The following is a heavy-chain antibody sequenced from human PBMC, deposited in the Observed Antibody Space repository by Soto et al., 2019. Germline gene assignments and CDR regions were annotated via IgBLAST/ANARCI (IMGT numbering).Heavy chain of an antibody. V-gene: IGHV3-48*03. CDR1: GFTFSSYE. D-gene: IGHD2-2*01. CDR3: VRDRSSLTGIAGDF. Sequence: EVQLVESGGGLVQPGGSLRLSCAASGFTFSSYEMNWVRQAPGKGLEWVSYISSSGSTIYYADSVKGRFTISRDNAKNSLYLQMNSLRAEDTALYYCVRDRSSLTGIAGDFWGQGTLVSVSS. CDR2: ISSSGSTI. J-gene: IGHJ4*02.